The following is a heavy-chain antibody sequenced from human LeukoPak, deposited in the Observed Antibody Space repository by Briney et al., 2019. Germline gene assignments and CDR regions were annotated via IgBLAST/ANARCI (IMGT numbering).Heavy chain of an antibody. CDR3: ARGDPHADL. CDR2: ITISGHTK. CDR1: GFDLNTYE. V-gene: IGHV3-48*03. Sequence: GGSLRLSCVASGFDLNTYEMNWVRQAPGKGPEGGADITISGHTKNYADSVKGRFNISRDNAGTSLYLQMNRLRVEDTGVYYCARGDPHADLWGQGTLVTVSS. J-gene: IGHJ5*02.